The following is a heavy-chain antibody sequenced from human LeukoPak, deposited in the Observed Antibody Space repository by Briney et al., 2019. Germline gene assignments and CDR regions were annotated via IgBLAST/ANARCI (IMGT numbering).Heavy chain of an antibody. CDR3: AREGLSAVEPPGLWDYYYGMDV. V-gene: IGHV3-30-3*01. D-gene: IGHD3-16*02. J-gene: IGHJ6*02. CDR1: GFTFSSHA. Sequence: GGSLRLSCAASGFTFSSHAMHWVRQAPGKGLEWVAVISYDGSNKYYADSVKGRFTISRDNSKNTLYLQMNSLRAEDTAVYYCAREGLSAVEPPGLWDYYYGMDVWGQGTTVTVSS. CDR2: ISYDGSNK.